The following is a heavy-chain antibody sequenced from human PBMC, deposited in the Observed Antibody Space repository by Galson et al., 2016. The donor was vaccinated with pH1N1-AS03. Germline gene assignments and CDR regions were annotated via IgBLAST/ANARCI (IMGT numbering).Heavy chain of an antibody. CDR3: VTGGNNFGHEY. V-gene: IGHV3-15*01. CDR2: IKSKTDGGTT. D-gene: IGHD5-18*01. Sequence: SLRLSCAGSGFTFNNTWMSWVCQAPGEGLEWVGRIKSKTDGGTTEYAAPVKGRFTISRDDSRDTLHLQMNSLKTEDSALYYCVTGGNNFGHEYWGQGTLVTVSS. CDR1: GFTFNNTW. J-gene: IGHJ4*01.